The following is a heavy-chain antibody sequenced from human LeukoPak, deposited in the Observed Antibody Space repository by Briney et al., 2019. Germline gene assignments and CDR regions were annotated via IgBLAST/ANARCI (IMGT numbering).Heavy chain of an antibody. CDR3: ARDYCGGDCFPDY. J-gene: IGHJ4*02. CDR2: INPNSGGT. Sequence: ASVKVSCKASGYIFTGYYMHWVRQAPGQGLEWMGRINPNSGGTNYAQKFQGRVTMTRDTSISTAYMELSRLRSDDTAVYYCARDYCGGDCFPDYWGQGTLVTVSS. CDR1: GYIFTGYY. V-gene: IGHV1-2*06. D-gene: IGHD2-21*02.